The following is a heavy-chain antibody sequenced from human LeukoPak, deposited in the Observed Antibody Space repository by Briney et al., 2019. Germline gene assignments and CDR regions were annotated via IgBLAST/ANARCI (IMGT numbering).Heavy chain of an antibody. J-gene: IGHJ4*02. CDR3: ARGRGLDYGDHGLDY. CDR1: GFSFSRYD. CDR2: IYTAGDT. D-gene: IGHD4-17*01. V-gene: IGHV3-13*01. Sequence: PGGSLRLSCAASGFSFSRYDMHWVRQATGKGLEWVSGIYTAGDTYYPGSVKGRFTISRENGKNSLYLQMNNLRAGDTAVYYCARGRGLDYGDHGLDYWGQGTLVTVSS.